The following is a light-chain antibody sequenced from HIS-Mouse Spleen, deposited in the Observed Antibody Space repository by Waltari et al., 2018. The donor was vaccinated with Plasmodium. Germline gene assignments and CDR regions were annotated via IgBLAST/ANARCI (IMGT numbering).Light chain of an antibody. Sequence: QSALTQPASVSGSPGQSITISCTGTSSDVGSYNLVSWYQQHPGKAPKLMICEGSKRASGVSNRFSGSKSGNTAALTMSGLQAEDEADYYCCSYAGSSTFVVFGGGTKLTVL. CDR2: EGS. CDR3: CSYAGSSTFVV. V-gene: IGLV2-23*03. J-gene: IGLJ2*01. CDR1: SSDVGSYNL.